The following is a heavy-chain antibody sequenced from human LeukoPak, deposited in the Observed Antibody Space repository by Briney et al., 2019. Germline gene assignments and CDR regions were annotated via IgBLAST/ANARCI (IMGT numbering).Heavy chain of an antibody. J-gene: IGHJ6*02. CDR3: ARDQDYDSFMDV. V-gene: IGHV3-30-3*01. D-gene: IGHD3-22*01. Sequence: GGSLRLSCAASGFTFSSYAMHWVRQAPGKGLEWVAVISYDGSNKYYADSVKGRFTISRDNSKNTLYLQMNSLRAEDTAVYYCARDQDYDSFMDVWGQGTTVTVSS. CDR1: GFTFSSYA. CDR2: ISYDGSNK.